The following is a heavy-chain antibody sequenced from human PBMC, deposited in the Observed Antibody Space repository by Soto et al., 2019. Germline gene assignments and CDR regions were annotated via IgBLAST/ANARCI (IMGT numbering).Heavy chain of an antibody. CDR1: GFSLSTSGAG. Sequence: QITLKESGPTLVKPTQTLTLTCTFSGFSLSTSGAGVGWFRQPPGKALEWLAFIYWDDDKRYSPSLKSRLTIAKDTSKNQVVLRMSNMDPVDTATYYCAHRVYTSGWSYYYYNGMDVWGQGTTVTVSS. CDR2: IYWDDDK. V-gene: IGHV2-5*02. D-gene: IGHD6-19*01. J-gene: IGHJ6*02. CDR3: AHRVYTSGWSYYYYNGMDV.